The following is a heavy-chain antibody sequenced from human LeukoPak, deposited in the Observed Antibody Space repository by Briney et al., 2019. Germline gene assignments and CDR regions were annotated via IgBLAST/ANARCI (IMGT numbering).Heavy chain of an antibody. D-gene: IGHD3-3*01. V-gene: IGHV3-20*04. J-gene: IGHJ4*02. CDR2: IGWNGVST. CDR3: ARESSVGHYDFRSGFQSLDF. Sequence: GGSLRLSCTASGFTFDDHGMSWVRQAPGKGLEWVSGIGWNGVSTAYADSVKGRFTISRDNAKNSLYLHMRSLRAEDTALYYCARESSVGHYDFRSGFQSLDFWGQGTLVIVSS. CDR1: GFTFDDHG.